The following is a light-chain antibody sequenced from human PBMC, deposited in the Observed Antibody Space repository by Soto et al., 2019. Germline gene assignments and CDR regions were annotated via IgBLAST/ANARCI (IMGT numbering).Light chain of an antibody. J-gene: IGLJ3*02. CDR1: SSNIGNNY. Sequence: QSVLTQPPSVSAAPGQKDTISCSGSSSNIGNNYVSWYQQLPGTAPKLLIYENNKRPSGIPDRFSGSKSGTSATLGITGLQTGDEADYYWGTWDSSLSAWVFGGGTKLTVL. V-gene: IGLV1-51*02. CDR2: ENN. CDR3: GTWDSSLSAWV.